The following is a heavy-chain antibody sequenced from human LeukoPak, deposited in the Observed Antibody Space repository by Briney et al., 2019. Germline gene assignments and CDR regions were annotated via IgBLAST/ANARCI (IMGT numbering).Heavy chain of an antibody. Sequence: SETLSLTCTVSGGSINPYYWSWIRQPPGKGLEWIAYVRDNGGSNYNPSLRSRLTISVDTPNNQISLRLSFVTAADTAMYYCARQPANTAAFDIWGLGTMVTVSS. CDR3: ARQPANTAAFDI. D-gene: IGHD5-18*01. CDR2: VRDNGGS. CDR1: GGSINPYY. V-gene: IGHV4-59*08. J-gene: IGHJ3*02.